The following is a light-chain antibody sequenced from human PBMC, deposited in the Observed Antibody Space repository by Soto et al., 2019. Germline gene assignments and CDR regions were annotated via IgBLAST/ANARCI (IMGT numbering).Light chain of an antibody. CDR1: SSDVGGYND. Sequence: QSALTQPPSASGSPGQSVTISCTGTSSDVGGYNDVSWYQHHPGKAPKLIISEVSKRPSGVPDRFSGSKSGNTASLTVSGLQAEDEADYYCSSFAGHNNLVFGGGTKLTVL. V-gene: IGLV2-8*01. J-gene: IGLJ2*01. CDR3: SSFAGHNNLV. CDR2: EVS.